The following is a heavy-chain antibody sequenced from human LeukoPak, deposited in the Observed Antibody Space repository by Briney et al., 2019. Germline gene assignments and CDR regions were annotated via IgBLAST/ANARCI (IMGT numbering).Heavy chain of an antibody. CDR2: ISYDGSNK. D-gene: IGHD3-10*01. Sequence: PGGSLRLSCAASGFTFSSYGMHWVRQAPGKGLEWVAVISYDGSNKYYADSVKGRFTISRDNSKNTLYLQMNSLRAEDTAVYYCASSMVRGVIINLYYYGMDVWGQGTTATVSS. V-gene: IGHV3-30*03. J-gene: IGHJ6*02. CDR1: GFTFSSYG. CDR3: ASSMVRGVIINLYYYGMDV.